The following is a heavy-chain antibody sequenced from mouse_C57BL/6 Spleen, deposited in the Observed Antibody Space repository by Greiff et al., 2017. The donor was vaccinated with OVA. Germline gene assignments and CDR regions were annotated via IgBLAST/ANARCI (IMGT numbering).Heavy chain of an antibody. CDR2: ILPGSGST. CDR1: GYTFTGYW. V-gene: IGHV1-9*01. CDR3: ARWGGDDDGHYYAMDY. D-gene: IGHD2-4*01. Sequence: QVQLQQSGAELMKPGASVKLSCKATGYTFTGYWIEWVKQRPGHGLEWIGEILPGSGSTNYNEKFKGKATFTADTSSNTASMQLSSLTTEDSAIYYCARWGGDDDGHYYAMDYWGQGTSVTVSS. J-gene: IGHJ4*01.